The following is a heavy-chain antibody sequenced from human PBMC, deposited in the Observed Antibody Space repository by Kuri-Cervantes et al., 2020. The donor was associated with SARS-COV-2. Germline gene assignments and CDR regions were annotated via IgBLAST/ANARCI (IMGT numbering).Heavy chain of an antibody. D-gene: IGHD4-11*01. V-gene: IGHV1-2*02. CDR1: GYTFTGYY. J-gene: IGHJ5*02. CDR2: INPNSGGT. Sequence: ASVKVSCKASGYTFTGYYMHWVRQAPGQGLEWMGWINPNSGGTNYAQKFQGRVTMTRDTSISTAYMELSRLRSDDTDVYYCARGDYSIYIIGVGWFDPLCQGTLVTVSS. CDR3: ARGDYSIYIIGVGWFDP.